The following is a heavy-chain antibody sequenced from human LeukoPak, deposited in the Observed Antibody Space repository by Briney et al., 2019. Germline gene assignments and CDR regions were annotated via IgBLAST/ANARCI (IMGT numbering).Heavy chain of an antibody. V-gene: IGHV4-39*07. CDR2: IYYSGST. CDR1: GDSISSSSSY. J-gene: IGHJ4*02. Sequence: PSETLSLTCSVSGDSISSSSSYWGWLRQPPGKGLEWIGSIYYSGSTYYNPSLKSRVTISVDTSKNQFSLKLSSVTAADTAVYYCVRDTPGGSHGDYDYWGQGTLVTVSS. CDR3: VRDTPGGSHGDYDY. D-gene: IGHD4-17*01.